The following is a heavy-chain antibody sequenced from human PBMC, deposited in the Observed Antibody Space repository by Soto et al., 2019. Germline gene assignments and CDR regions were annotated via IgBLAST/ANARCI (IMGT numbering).Heavy chain of an antibody. V-gene: IGHV3-23*01. CDR1: GFTFSSYA. CDR3: AKMDYYGSGSYPDY. J-gene: IGHJ4*02. CDR2: ISGSGTNA. D-gene: IGHD3-10*01. Sequence: GGSLRLSCAASGFTFSSYAMSWVRQAPGKGLEWVSAISGSGTNAYYADSVKGRFTISRDNSENTLYLQMNSLRAEDTAVYYCAKMDYYGSGSYPDYWGQGTLVTVSS.